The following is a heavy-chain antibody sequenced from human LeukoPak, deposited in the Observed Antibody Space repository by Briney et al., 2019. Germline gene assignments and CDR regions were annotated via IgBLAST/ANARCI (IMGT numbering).Heavy chain of an antibody. D-gene: IGHD5-18*01. J-gene: IGHJ4*02. CDR2: IYTSGST. CDR1: GGSISSYY. CDR3: ARSGTAMVSPYSASYYFDY. Sequence: PSETLSLTCTVSGGSISSYYWSWIRQPPGKGLEWIGYIYTSGSTNYNPSLKSRVTISVDTSKNQFSLKLSSVTAADTAVYYCARSGTAMVSPYSASYYFDYWGQGTLVAVSS. V-gene: IGHV4-4*09.